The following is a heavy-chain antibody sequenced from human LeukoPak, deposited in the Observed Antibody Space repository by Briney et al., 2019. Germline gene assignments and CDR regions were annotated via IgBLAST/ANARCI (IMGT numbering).Heavy chain of an antibody. J-gene: IGHJ4*02. D-gene: IGHD6-13*01. CDR1: GFTFSTFP. CDR2: ISDRGVAT. Sequence: GGSLRLSCAASGFTFSTFPMDWVRQAPGKGLEGVSGISDRGVATYYADSVKGRFTISRDNSKNTLYLQMNSLRAEDTAVYYCARGSDEYSSSWATFDYWGQGTLVTVSS. V-gene: IGHV3-23*01. CDR3: ARGSDEYSSSWATFDY.